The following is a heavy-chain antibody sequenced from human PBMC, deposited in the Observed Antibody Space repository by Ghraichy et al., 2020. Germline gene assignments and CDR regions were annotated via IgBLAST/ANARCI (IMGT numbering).Heavy chain of an antibody. J-gene: IGHJ4*02. V-gene: IGHV3-30-3*01. Sequence: GESLNISCAASGFTFSSYAMHWVRQAPGKGLEWVAVISYDGSNKYYADSVKGRFTISRDNSKKTLYLQMNSLRAEDTAVYYCARGSPTVVTQGTIDYWGQGTLVTVSS. CDR3: ARGSPTVVTQGTIDY. CDR2: ISYDGSNK. CDR1: GFTFSSYA. D-gene: IGHD4-23*01.